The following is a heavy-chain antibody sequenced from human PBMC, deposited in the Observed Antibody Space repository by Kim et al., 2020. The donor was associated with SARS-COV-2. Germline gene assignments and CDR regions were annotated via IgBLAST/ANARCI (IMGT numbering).Heavy chain of an antibody. CDR1: GGSFSGYY. Sequence: SETLSLTCAVYGGSFSGYYWSWIRQPPGKGLEWIGEINHSGSTNYNPSLKSRVTISVDTSKNQFSLKLSSVTAADTAVYYCARGRGRIVGVIAMVQRYGMDVWGQGTTVTVSS. V-gene: IGHV4-34*01. CDR2: INHSGST. D-gene: IGHD2-21*01. J-gene: IGHJ6*02. CDR3: ARGRGRIVGVIAMVQRYGMDV.